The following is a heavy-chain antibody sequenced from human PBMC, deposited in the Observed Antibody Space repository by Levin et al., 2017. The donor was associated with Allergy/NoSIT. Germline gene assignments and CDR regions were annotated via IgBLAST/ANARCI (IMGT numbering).Heavy chain of an antibody. CDR3: ARDTGTITGGSSHGMDV. CDR2: MYTGGTT. J-gene: IGHJ6*02. V-gene: IGHV3-66*01. D-gene: IGHD2-15*01. Sequence: SCAASGFTVSSYYINWVRQAPGKGLEWVSVMYTGGTTFYADSVKGRFTISRDNSKNTLYLQMNSLRVEDTAVYYCARDTGTITGGSSHGMDVWGQGTTVTVSS. CDR1: GFTVSSYY.